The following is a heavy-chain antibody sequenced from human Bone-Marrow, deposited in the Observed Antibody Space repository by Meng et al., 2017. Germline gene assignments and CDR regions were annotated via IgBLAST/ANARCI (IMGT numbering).Heavy chain of an antibody. CDR1: CGAISSSNC. V-gene: IGHV4-4*02. Sequence: QVAQKVWGPGWLKPLGTPSLTWAVSCGAISSSNCWSWVRQPPGKGLEWIGEIYHSGSTNYNPSLKSRVTISVDKSKTQFSLKLSSVTAADTAVYYCARRVSGSGLTTDWFDPWGQGTLVTVSS. J-gene: IGHJ5*02. CDR3: ARRVSGSGLTTDWFDP. CDR2: IYHSGST. D-gene: IGHD4-17*01.